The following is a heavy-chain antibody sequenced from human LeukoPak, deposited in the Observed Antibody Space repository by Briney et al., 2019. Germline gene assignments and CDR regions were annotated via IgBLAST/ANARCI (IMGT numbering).Heavy chain of an antibody. CDR2: IAYDGSNK. CDR1: GFTFSNYG. CDR3: ANGYYYGSGSYYKEAFDI. J-gene: IGHJ3*02. Sequence: GGSLRLSCAASGFTFSNYGMHWVRQAPGKGLDWVVVIAYDGSNKYYADSVKGRFTISRDNSKNTLYLQMNSLRAEDTAVYYCANGYYYGSGSYYKEAFDIWGQGTMVTVSS. D-gene: IGHD3-10*01. V-gene: IGHV3-30*18.